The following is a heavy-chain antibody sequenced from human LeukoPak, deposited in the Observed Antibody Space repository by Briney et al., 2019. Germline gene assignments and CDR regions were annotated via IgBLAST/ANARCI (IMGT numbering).Heavy chain of an antibody. CDR1: GLTFSSYS. D-gene: IGHD3-9*01. J-gene: IGHJ4*02. Sequence: GGSLRLSCAASGLTFSSYSMNWVRQAPGKGLEWISYISSGGGGTYYADSVKGRFTISRDNAKNSLYLQMNSLRAEGTAVYYCARETYYDILTGTFDYWGQGTLVTVSS. CDR2: ISSGGGGT. V-gene: IGHV3-48*04. CDR3: ARETYYDILTGTFDY.